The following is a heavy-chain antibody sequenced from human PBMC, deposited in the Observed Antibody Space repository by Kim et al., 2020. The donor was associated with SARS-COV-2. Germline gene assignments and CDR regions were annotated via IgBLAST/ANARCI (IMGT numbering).Heavy chain of an antibody. CDR3: TTDPRGGWELLQVCDAFDI. V-gene: IGHV3-15*01. CDR2: IKSKTDGGTT. D-gene: IGHD1-26*01. CDR1: GFTFSNAW. Sequence: GGSLRLSCAASGFTFSNAWMSWVRQAPGKGLEWVGRIKSKTDGGTTDYAAPVKGRFTISRDDSKNTLYLQMNSLKTEDTAVYYCTTDPRGGWELLQVCDAFDIWGQGTMVTVSS. J-gene: IGHJ3*02.